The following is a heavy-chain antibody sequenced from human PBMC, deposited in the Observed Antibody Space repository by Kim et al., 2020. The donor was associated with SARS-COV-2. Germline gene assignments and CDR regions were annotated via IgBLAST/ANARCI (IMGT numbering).Heavy chain of an antibody. V-gene: IGHV3-72*01. D-gene: IGHD2-15*01. J-gene: IGHJ4*02. CDR3: VRERYCGGGNCYSHFDF. CDR2: TRNRANGYTT. Sequence: GGSLRLSCAASGFTFSDHYMDWVRQAPGKGLEWVGRTRNRANGYTTEYAASVEGRFTISRDDSKNSLYLQMNSLKTEDTAVYLCVRERYCGGGNCYSHFDFWGQGTLVTVSS. CDR1: GFTFSDHY.